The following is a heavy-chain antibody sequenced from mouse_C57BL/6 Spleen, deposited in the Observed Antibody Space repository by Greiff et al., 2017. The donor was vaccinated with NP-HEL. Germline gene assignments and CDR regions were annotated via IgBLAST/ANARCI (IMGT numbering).Heavy chain of an antibody. Sequence: QVHVKQSGAELVRPGASVKLSCKASGYTFTDYYINWVKQRPGQGLEWIARIYPGSGNTYYNEKFKGKATLTAEKSSSTAYMQLSSLTSEDSAVYFCARSGGSSHYFDYWGQGTTLTVSS. D-gene: IGHD1-1*01. J-gene: IGHJ2*01. CDR1: GYTFTDYY. CDR2: IYPGSGNT. V-gene: IGHV1-76*01. CDR3: ARSGGSSHYFDY.